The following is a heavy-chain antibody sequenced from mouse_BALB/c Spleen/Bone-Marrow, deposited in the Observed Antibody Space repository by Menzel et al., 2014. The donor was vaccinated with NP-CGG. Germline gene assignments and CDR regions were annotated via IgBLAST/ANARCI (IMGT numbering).Heavy chain of an antibody. CDR2: INPGSSTI. V-gene: IGHV4-1*02. D-gene: IGHD1-2*01. J-gene: IGHJ3*01. CDR1: GFDFSGYW. CDR3: XXXXXXGYFAY. Sequence: EVQLVESGGGLVQPGGSLKLSCAASGFDFSGYWMSWVRQAPGKGLEWIGEINPGSSTINYTPSLKDKFIISRDNAKNTLYLQXXKVRSEDXXXXXXXXXXXXGYFAYWGQGTLVTVSA.